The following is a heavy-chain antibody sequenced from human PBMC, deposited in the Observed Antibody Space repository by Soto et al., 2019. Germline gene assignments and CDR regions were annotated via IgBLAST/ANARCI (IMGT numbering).Heavy chain of an antibody. CDR3: ARDSNDYSNSIYFDY. D-gene: IGHD4-4*01. CDR1: GGTFSSYA. J-gene: IGHJ4*02. V-gene: IGHV1-69*13. Sequence: SVKVSCKASGGTFSSYAISWVRQAPGQGLEWMGGIIPIFGTANYAQKFQGRVTITADESTSTAYMELSSLRSEDTAVYYCARDSNDYSNSIYFDYWGQGTLVTVSS. CDR2: IIPIFGTA.